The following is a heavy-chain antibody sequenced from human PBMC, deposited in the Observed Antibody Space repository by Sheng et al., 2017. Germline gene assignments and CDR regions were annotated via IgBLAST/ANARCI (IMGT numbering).Heavy chain of an antibody. CDR2: ISSSSSYI. J-gene: IGHJ4*02. Sequence: EVQLVESGGGLVKPGGSLRLSCAASGFTFSSYSMNWVRQAPGKGLEWVSSISSSSSYIYYADSVKGRFTISRDNAKNSLYLQMNSLRAEDTAVYYCARRYCSGGSCHNDYWGQGTRGHRLL. V-gene: IGHV3-21*01. CDR1: GFTFSSYS. D-gene: IGHD2-15*01. CDR3: ARRYCSGGSCHNDY.